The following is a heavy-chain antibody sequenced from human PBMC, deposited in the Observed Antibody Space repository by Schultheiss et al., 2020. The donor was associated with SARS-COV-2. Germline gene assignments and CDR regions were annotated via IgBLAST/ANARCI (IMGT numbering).Heavy chain of an antibody. D-gene: IGHD1-1*01. CDR1: GFTFSSYS. CDR2: ISGSGGST. J-gene: IGHJ2*01. V-gene: IGHV3-23*01. CDR3: ARDRATKDQGIAWWYFDL. Sequence: GGSLRLSCAASGFTFSSYSMNWVRQAPGKGLEWVSAISGSGGSTYYADSVKGRFTISRDNSKNTLYLQMNSLRAEDTAVYYCARDRATKDQGIAWWYFDLWGRGTLVTVSS.